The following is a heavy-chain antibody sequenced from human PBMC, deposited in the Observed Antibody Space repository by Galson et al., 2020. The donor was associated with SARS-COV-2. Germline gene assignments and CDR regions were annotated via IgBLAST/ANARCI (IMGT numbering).Heavy chain of an antibody. J-gene: IGHJ4*02. CDR1: GFTFGSHA. V-gene: IGHV3-23*01. Sequence: GESLKISCVDSGFTFGSHAMSWVRQAPGKGLEWVSVICACGISTYYADSVKGRFTISRDNSNNIVYLQMNSLRAEDTAVYYCAKDNPRIAVLLNYWGQGTLVTVSS. D-gene: IGHD6-19*01. CDR2: ICACGIST. CDR3: AKDNPRIAVLLNY.